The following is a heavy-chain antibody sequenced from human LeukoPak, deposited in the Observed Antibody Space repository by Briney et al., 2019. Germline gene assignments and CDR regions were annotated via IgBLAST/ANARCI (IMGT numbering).Heavy chain of an antibody. D-gene: IGHD3-22*01. CDR1: GFSLSTSGVG. CDR2: IYWNDDK. Sequence: ESGPTLLKPTQPLTLTCTFSGFSLSTSGVGVGWIRQPPGKALEWLALIYWNDDKRYSPSLKSRLTITKDTSKNQVVLTMTNMDPVDTATYYCAHPLNYYDSSGYGVIDYWGQGTLVTVSS. V-gene: IGHV2-5*01. J-gene: IGHJ4*02. CDR3: AHPLNYYDSSGYGVIDY.